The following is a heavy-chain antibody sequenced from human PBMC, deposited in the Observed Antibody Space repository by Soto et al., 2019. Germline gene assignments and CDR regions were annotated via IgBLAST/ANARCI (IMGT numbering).Heavy chain of an antibody. CDR3: ARHQDEYSSSWYDY. J-gene: IGHJ4*02. Sequence: QVQLVESGGGVVQPGRSLRLSCAASGFTFSSYAMHWVRQAPGKGLEWVAVISYDGSNKYYADSVKGRFTISRDNSKNTLYLQMNRLRAEDTAVYYCARHQDEYSSSWYDYWGQGTLVTVSS. CDR1: GFTFSSYA. V-gene: IGHV3-30-3*01. D-gene: IGHD6-13*01. CDR2: ISYDGSNK.